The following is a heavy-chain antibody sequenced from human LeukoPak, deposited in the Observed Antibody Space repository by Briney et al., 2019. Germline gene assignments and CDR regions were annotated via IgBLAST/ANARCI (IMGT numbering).Heavy chain of an antibody. Sequence: PGGSLRLSCAASGFTFSSYGMSWVRQPPGKGLEWIGYIYYSGSTNYNPSLKSRVTISVDTSKNQFSLKLSSVTAADTAVYYCARFLRNGYQYYFDYWGQGTLVTVSS. D-gene: IGHD5-24*01. CDR1: GFTFSSYG. CDR3: ARFLRNGYQYYFDY. V-gene: IGHV4-59*01. CDR2: IYYSGST. J-gene: IGHJ4*02.